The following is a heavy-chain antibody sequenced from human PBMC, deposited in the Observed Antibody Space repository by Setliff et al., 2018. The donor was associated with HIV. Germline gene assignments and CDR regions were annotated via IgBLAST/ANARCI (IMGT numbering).Heavy chain of an antibody. D-gene: IGHD3-22*01. V-gene: IGHV3-30*02. CDR1: GFTFNTYG. Sequence: PGGSLRLSCAASGFTFNTYGMHWVRQAPGKGLEWLAFIGYDGSSTYYADSVKGRFTISRDNSWNTLHLQVNSLRADDTAIYYCARDYNYIFDSWGQGVLVTVS. CDR2: IGYDGSST. CDR3: ARDYNYIFDS. J-gene: IGHJ4*02.